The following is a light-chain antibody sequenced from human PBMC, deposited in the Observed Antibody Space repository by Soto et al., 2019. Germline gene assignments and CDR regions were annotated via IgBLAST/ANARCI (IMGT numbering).Light chain of an antibody. V-gene: IGKV3-15*01. CDR3: QQYNNWPPVT. Sequence: EIVLTQSPGTLSLSPGERATLSCRASQSVSSRSLAWYQQKPGQAPRLLIYGASTRATGIPARFSGSGSGTEFTLTISSLQSEDFAVYYCQQYNNWPPVTFGQGTKVDIK. CDR1: QSVSSRS. J-gene: IGKJ1*01. CDR2: GAS.